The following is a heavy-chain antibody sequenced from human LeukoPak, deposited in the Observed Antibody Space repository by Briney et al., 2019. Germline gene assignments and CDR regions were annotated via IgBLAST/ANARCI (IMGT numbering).Heavy chain of an antibody. CDR3: ARAYSGSYYFDY. CDR2: ITATSSST. D-gene: IGHD1-26*01. Sequence: GGSLRLSRAASGFTFSSYGMSWVRQAPGKGLEWVSAITATSSSTHDADSVQGRFTISRDNSKNTLYLQMNSLRAGDTAVYYCARAYSGSYYFDYWGQGTLVTVSS. CDR1: GFTFSSYG. J-gene: IGHJ4*02. V-gene: IGHV3-23*01.